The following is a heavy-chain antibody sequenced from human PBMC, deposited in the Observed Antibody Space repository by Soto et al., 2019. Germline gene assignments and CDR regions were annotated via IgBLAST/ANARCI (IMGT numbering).Heavy chain of an antibody. CDR1: GGSISSYY. CDR2: IYYSGST. V-gene: IGHV4-59*08. CDR3: ARHAARGSGWSDY. Sequence: TSETLSLTCTVSGGSISSYYWSWIRQPPGKGLEWIGYIYYSGSTNYNPSLKSRVTISVDTSKNQFSLKLSSVTAADTAVYYCARHAARGSGWSDYWGQGTLVTVSS. J-gene: IGHJ4*02. D-gene: IGHD6-19*01.